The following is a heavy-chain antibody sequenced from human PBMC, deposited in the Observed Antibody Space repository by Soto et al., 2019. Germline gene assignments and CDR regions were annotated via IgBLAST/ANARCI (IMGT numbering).Heavy chain of an antibody. Sequence: QVQLQESGPGLVKPSQTLSLTCSVSGFSISSGGYYWGWVRQRPGKGLEWIGYAYYIGSTFYNPSLKSRVAISMDTSENQVSLKMNSVTAAATAVYYCARESGDQNWFDPWGQGTLVPVSS. CDR2: AYYIGST. CDR1: GFSISSGGYY. J-gene: IGHJ5*02. CDR3: ARESGDQNWFDP. D-gene: IGHD2-21*01. V-gene: IGHV4-31*03.